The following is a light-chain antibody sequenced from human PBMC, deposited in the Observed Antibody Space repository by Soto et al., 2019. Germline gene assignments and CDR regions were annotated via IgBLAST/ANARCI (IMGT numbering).Light chain of an antibody. CDR1: QSISNW. CDR3: QQYYSYPRT. V-gene: IGKV1-5*01. J-gene: IGKJ1*01. CDR2: DVS. Sequence: DIHLTPSPSILSARWLHTVTITGLASQSISNWLAWYQQKPGKAPTLLIYDVSRLESGVPSRFSGSGSGTEFTLTINSLQPEDFATYYCQQYYSYPRTFGQGTKVDI.